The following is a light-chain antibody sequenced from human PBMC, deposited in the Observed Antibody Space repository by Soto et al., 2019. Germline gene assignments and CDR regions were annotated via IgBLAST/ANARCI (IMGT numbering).Light chain of an antibody. V-gene: IGKV1-39*01. CDR1: QSISSY. CDR2: AAS. CDR3: QQSYSTPYT. J-gene: IGKJ2*01. Sequence: DIQMTQSPSSLSASVGDRVTITCRASQSISSYLNWYQQKPGKAPNLLIYAASSLQSGVPSRFSGSGSGTDCTLTISSLQPEDFATYYCQQSYSTPYTFGQGTKLEIK.